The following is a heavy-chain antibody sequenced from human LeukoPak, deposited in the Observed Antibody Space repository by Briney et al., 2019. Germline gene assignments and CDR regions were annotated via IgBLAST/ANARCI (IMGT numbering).Heavy chain of an antibody. J-gene: IGHJ4*02. V-gene: IGHV3-23*01. D-gene: IGHD6-13*01. CDR2: IIGSGSST. CDR3: AKDRAQQLVLDF. CDR1: GFTFSSYA. Sequence: GGSLRLSCAASGFTFSSYAMSWVRQAPGKGLEWVSAIIGSGSSTYYADSVKGRFTISRDNSKNTLFLQMNSLRAEDTAAYYCAKDRAQQLVLDFWGQGTLVTVSS.